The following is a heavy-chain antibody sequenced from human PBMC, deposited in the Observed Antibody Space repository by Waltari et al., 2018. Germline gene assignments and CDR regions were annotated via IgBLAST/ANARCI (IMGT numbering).Heavy chain of an antibody. CDR1: GGSISSGGYS. D-gene: IGHD3-22*01. CDR3: AREAITPDSSGYYQGWYFDL. Sequence: QLQLQESGSGLVKPSQTLSLTCAVSGGSISSGGYSWSWIRQPPGKGLEWIGYIYHSGSTYDNPSLKSRVTISVDRSKNQFSLKLSSVTAADTAVYYCAREAITPDSSGYYQGWYFDLWGRGTLVTVSS. V-gene: IGHV4-30-2*01. J-gene: IGHJ2*01. CDR2: IYHSGST.